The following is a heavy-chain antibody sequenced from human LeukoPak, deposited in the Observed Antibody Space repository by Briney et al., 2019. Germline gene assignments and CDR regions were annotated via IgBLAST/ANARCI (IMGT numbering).Heavy chain of an antibody. CDR3: ARYGSGITGFDY. V-gene: IGHV4-30-4*01. Sequence: SETLSLTCTVSGGSISSGDYYWSWLRQPPGMGLEWIGYIYYSGSTYYNPSLKSRVTISVDTSKNQFSLKLSSVTAADTAVYYCARYGSGITGFDYWGQGTLVTVSS. CDR2: IYYSGST. CDR1: GGSISSGDYY. J-gene: IGHJ4*02. D-gene: IGHD3-10*01.